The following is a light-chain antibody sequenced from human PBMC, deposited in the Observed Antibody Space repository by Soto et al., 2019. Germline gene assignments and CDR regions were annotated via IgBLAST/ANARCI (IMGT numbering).Light chain of an antibody. CDR1: STDVGDFNY. V-gene: IGLV2-14*03. Sequence: QSVLTQPASVSGSPGRSVTISCTGTSTDVGDFNYVSWYQHLPGRAPKLIIYDVTNRPSGISYRFSASKSGRTASLTISGLQAEDEADYYCSSYLSSTTHVVFGGGTKLTVL. CDR2: DVT. J-gene: IGLJ2*01. CDR3: SSYLSSTTHVV.